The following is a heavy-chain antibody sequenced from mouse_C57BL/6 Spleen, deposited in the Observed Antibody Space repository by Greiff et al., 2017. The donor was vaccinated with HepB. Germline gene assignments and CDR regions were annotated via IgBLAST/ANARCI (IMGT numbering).Heavy chain of an antibody. CDR1: GYTFTDYN. CDR2: INPNNGGT. Sequence: VQLKESGPELVKPGASVKMSCKASGYTFTDYNMHWVKQSHGKSLEWIGYINPNNGGTSYNQKFKGKATLTVNKSSSTAYMELRSLTSEDSAVYYCARGTGAPFDYWGQGTTLTVSS. CDR3: ARGTGAPFDY. D-gene: IGHD4-1*01. J-gene: IGHJ2*01. V-gene: IGHV1-22*01.